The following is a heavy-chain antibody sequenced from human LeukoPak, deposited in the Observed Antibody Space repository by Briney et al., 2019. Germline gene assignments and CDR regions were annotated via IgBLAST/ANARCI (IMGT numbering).Heavy chain of an antibody. CDR2: INHSGST. V-gene: IGHV4-34*01. CDR1: GGSFSGYY. CDR3: ANKQQLVPDY. D-gene: IGHD6-13*01. Sequence: SETLSLTCAVYGGSFSGYYWSWIRQPPGKGLEWIGEINHSGSTNYNPSLKSRVTISVDTSKNQFSLKLSSVTAADTAVYYCANKQQLVPDYWGQGTLVTVSS. J-gene: IGHJ4*02.